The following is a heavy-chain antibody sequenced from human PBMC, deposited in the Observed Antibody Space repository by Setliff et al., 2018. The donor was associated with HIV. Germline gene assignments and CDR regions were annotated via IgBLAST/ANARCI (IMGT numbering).Heavy chain of an antibody. CDR3: AADSSGYTFDH. Sequence: SETLSLTCTVSGGSISSGSYYWGWTRQPPGKGLEWIGSIYYSGSTYYNPSLKSRVTTSVDTSKNQFSLKLRSVTAADTAVYYCAADSSGYTFDHWGQGTLVTVSS. J-gene: IGHJ4*02. CDR2: IYYSGST. D-gene: IGHD3-22*01. CDR1: GGSISSGSYY. V-gene: IGHV4-39*07.